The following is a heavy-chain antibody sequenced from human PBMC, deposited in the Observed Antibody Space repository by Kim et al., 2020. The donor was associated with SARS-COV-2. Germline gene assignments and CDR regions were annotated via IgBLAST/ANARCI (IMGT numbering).Heavy chain of an antibody. J-gene: IGHJ6*02. CDR2: INSDGSST. CDR3: AREGYYDYVWGSPATSPYGMDV. CDR1: GFTFSSYW. D-gene: IGHD3-16*01. Sequence: GGSLRLSCAAAGFTFSSYWMHWVRQAPGKGLVWVSRINSDGSSTSYADSVKGRFTISRDNAKNTLYLQMNSLRAEDTAVYYCAREGYYDYVWGSPATSPYGMDVWGQGTTVTVSS. V-gene: IGHV3-74*01.